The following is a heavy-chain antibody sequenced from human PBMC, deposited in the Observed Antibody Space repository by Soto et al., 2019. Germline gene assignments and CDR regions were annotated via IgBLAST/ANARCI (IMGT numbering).Heavy chain of an antibody. CDR1: RDTFTSYY. V-gene: IGHV1-46*01. Sequence: ASVKVSCKAPRDTFTSYYINWVRQAPGQGLEWMGIINPHGGSTAYAQKFKGRVTLTSDTSASTIYMEVSSLTSEDTAMYYCARSSGGNFGIIIEGTNWFAPWGERTLVTVS. J-gene: IGHJ5*02. D-gene: IGHD1-26*01. CDR2: INPHGGST. CDR3: ARSSGGNFGIIIEGTNWFAP.